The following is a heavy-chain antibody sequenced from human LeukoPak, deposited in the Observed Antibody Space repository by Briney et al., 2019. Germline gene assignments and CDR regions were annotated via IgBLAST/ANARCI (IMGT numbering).Heavy chain of an antibody. Sequence: GGSLRLSCAASGFTFSSYWMSWVRQAPGKGLEWVANIKQDGSEKYYVDSVKGRFTISRDNSKNTLYLQMNSLRAEDTAVYFYAKSRSGSANWALQIFDNWGQGTLVTVSS. D-gene: IGHD1-1*01. V-gene: IGHV3-7*03. CDR1: GFTFSSYW. J-gene: IGHJ4*02. CDR2: IKQDGSEK. CDR3: AKSRSGSANWALQIFDN.